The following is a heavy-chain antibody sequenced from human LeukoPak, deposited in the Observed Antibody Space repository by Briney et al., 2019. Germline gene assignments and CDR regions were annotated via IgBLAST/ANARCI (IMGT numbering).Heavy chain of an antibody. CDR1: GFTFSSYG. J-gene: IGHJ4*02. V-gene: IGHV3-23*01. CDR3: ASQDYVWGSYRYIGTNYFDY. Sequence: GGTLRLSCAASGFTFSSYGMSWVRQAPGKGLEWVSAISGSGGSTYYADSVKGRFTISRDNAKNSLYLQMNSLRAEDTAVYYCASQDYVWGSYRYIGTNYFDYWGQGTLVTVSS. D-gene: IGHD3-16*02. CDR2: ISGSGGST.